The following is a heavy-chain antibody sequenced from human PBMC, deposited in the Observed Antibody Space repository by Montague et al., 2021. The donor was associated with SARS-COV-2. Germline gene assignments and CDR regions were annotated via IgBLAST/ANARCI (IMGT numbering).Heavy chain of an antibody. CDR2: IYHSGRT. CDR1: GGSISSSDW. V-gene: IGHV4-4*02. J-gene: IGHJ4*02. D-gene: IGHD3-10*01. CDR3: ASRGAGWFGSNPERFDY. Sequence: ETLSLTCAVSGGSISSSDWWSWVRQPPGKGLEWIGEIYHSGRTNYNPSLKSRVTISVDKSKNQFSLKLSSVTAADTAVYYCASRGAGWFGSNPERFDYGGQGTLVTVSS.